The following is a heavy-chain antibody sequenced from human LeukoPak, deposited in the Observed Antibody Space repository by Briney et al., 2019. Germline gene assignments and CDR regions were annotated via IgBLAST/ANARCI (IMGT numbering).Heavy chain of an antibody. D-gene: IGHD3-10*01. CDR2: IYHSGST. J-gene: IGHJ3*02. V-gene: IGHV4-30-2*01. Sequence: SETLSLTCTVSGGSISSGGYYWSWIRQPPGKGLEGIGYIYHSGSTYYNPSLKSRVTISVDRSKNQFSLKLSSVTAADTAVYYCARVWFGELYNAFDIWGQGTMVTVSS. CDR1: GGSISSGGYY. CDR3: ARVWFGELYNAFDI.